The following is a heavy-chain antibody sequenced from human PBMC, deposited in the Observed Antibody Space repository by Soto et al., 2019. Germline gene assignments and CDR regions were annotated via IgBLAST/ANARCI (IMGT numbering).Heavy chain of an antibody. CDR2: INHSGST. D-gene: IGHD1-7*01. J-gene: IGHJ5*02. CDR1: GGSFSGYY. CDR3: ARDWDWRWFDP. V-gene: IGHV4-34*01. Sequence: SETLSLTCAVYGGSFSGYYWRWIRQPPGKGLEWLGEINHSGSTNYNPSLKSRVTISADTSKNQFSLKLRSVTAADTAVYYCARDWDWRWFDPWGQGTLVTXS.